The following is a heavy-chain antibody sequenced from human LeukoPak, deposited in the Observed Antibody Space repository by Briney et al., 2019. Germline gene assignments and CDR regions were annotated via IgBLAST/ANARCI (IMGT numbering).Heavy chain of an antibody. D-gene: IGHD3-3*01. CDR2: ISAYNDNT. CDR3: ARDRPPDFWSGDYRDAFDI. V-gene: IGHV1-18*01. CDR1: GYTFSSYG. J-gene: IGHJ3*02. Sequence: ASVKVSCKASGYTFSSYGISWVRQAPGQGLEWMGWISAYNDNTNSAQKLQGRVSMTTDTSTSTAYMELRSLRSDDTAVYYCARDRPPDFWSGDYRDAFDIWGQGTMVTVSS.